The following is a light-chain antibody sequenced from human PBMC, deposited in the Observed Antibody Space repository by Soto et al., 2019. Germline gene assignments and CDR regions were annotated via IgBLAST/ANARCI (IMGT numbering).Light chain of an antibody. Sequence: QSVLTQPPSASGTPGQRVTISCSGSSSNIGSNTVNWYQQLPGTAPKLLIYSNNQRPSGVPDRFSCSKSGTSASLAISGLEAEDEADYYCAAWDDSLNGQGVFGTGTKLTVL. J-gene: IGLJ1*01. CDR1: SSNIGSNT. V-gene: IGLV1-44*01. CDR2: SNN. CDR3: AAWDDSLNGQGV.